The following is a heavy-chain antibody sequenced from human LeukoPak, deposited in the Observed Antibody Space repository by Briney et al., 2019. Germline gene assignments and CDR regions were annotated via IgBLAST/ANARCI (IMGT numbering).Heavy chain of an antibody. D-gene: IGHD6-13*01. V-gene: IGHV1-2*02. CDR3: ASGKGPPSSSWYGYYYYYMDV. J-gene: IGHJ6*03. CDR2: INPNSGGT. CDR1: GYTFTGYY. Sequence: GASVKVSCKASGYTFTGYYMHWVRQAPGQGLEWMGWINPNSGGTNYAQKFQGRVTMTRDTSISTAYMELSRLRSDDTAVYYCASGKGPPSSSWYGYYYYYMDVWGKGTTVTVSS.